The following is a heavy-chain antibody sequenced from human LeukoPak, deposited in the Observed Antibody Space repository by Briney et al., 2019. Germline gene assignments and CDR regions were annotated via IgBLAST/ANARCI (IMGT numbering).Heavy chain of an antibody. J-gene: IGHJ3*02. CDR2: IYHSGST. CDR3: ARRYARDAFDI. V-gene: IGHV4-30-2*02. Sequence: SQTLSLTCTVSGGSISSGGYYWSWIRQPPGKGLEWIGYIYHSGSTYYNPSLKSRVTISVDRSKNQFSLKLSSVTAADTAVYYCARRYARDAFDIWGQGTMVTVSS. CDR1: GGSISSGGYY. D-gene: IGHD1-1*01.